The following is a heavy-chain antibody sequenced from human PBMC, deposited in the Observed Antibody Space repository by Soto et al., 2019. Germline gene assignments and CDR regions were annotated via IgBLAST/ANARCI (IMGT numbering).Heavy chain of an antibody. Sequence: QVQLVESGGGVVQPGRSLRLFCAASGFTFSNYGMHWVRQAPGKGLEWVAIISYDGDNEYYADSVRGRFTISRDNSKNTLYLQTSSLRHEDTAVYYCAKDGGPVYCNSPGCSAKHFDYWGQGTLVTVSS. D-gene: IGHD2-2*01. V-gene: IGHV3-30*18. CDR3: AKDGGPVYCNSPGCSAKHFDY. J-gene: IGHJ4*02. CDR1: GFTFSNYG. CDR2: ISYDGDNE.